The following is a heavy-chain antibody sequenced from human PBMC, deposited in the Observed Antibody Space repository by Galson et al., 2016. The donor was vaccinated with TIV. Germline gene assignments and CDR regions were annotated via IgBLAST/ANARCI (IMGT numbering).Heavy chain of an antibody. CDR3: AKDRVKTVFGAGSFDF. CDR2: ISFTGGST. CDR1: GFTFTTYA. V-gene: IGHV3-23*01. Sequence: LRLSCAASGFTFTTYAMNWVRQAPGKGLEWVSSISFTGGSTYYADSVKGRFTVSRDNSKNTVYLQMNRLRTDDTASYFCAKDRVKTVFGAGSFDFWGQGTLLTVSS. J-gene: IGHJ4*02. D-gene: IGHD3-3*01.